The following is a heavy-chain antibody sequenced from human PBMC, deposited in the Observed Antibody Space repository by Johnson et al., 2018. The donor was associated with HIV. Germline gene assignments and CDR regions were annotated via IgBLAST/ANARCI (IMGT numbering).Heavy chain of an antibody. J-gene: IGHJ3*02. D-gene: IGHD6-19*01. CDR2: IGTAGDT. V-gene: IGHV3-13*01. Sequence: VQLVESGGGVVQPGRSLRLSCAASGFTFSSYAMHWVRQAPGKGLEWVSAIGTAGDTYYPGSVKGRFTISRENAKNSLYLQMNSLRAGDTAVYYCARDAGQWLDDAFDIWGQGTMVTVSS. CDR1: GFTFSSYA. CDR3: ARDAGQWLDDAFDI.